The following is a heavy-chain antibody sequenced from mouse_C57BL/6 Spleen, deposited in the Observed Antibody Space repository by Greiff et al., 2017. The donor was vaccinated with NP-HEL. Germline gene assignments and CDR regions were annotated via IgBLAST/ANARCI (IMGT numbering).Heavy chain of an antibody. CDR3: ARDYSNYGGAMDY. D-gene: IGHD2-5*01. CDR2: IYPSDSET. V-gene: IGHV1-61*01. J-gene: IGHJ4*01. CDR1: GYTFTSYW. Sequence: QVQLQQPGAELVRPGSSVKLSCKASGYTFTSYWMDWVKQRPGQGLEWIGNIYPSDSETHYNQKFKDKATLTVDKSSSTAYMQLSSLTSEDSAVYYCARDYSNYGGAMDYWGQGTSVTVSS.